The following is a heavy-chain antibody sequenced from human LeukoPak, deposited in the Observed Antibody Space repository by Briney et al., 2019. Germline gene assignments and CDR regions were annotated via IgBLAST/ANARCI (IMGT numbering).Heavy chain of an antibody. Sequence: GGSLRLSCAASGFSVSNNQMSWVRQAPGKGLEWVSVIYSGGSTFYPDSVKGRFTISRDNAKNSLYLQMNSLRAEDTAVYYCARVDYSNYYMDVWGKGTTVTVSS. CDR1: GFSVSNNQ. CDR3: ARVDYSNYYMDV. J-gene: IGHJ6*03. CDR2: IYSGGST. D-gene: IGHD4-11*01. V-gene: IGHV3-53*01.